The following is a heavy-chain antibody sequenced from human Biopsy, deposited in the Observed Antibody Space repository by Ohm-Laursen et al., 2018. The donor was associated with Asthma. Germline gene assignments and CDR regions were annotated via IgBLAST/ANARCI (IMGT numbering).Heavy chain of an antibody. CDR2: ISFDGTNR. D-gene: IGHD1-26*01. V-gene: IGHV3-30*18. CDR1: GFSFSNYG. CDR3: AKEVFPGWELRRGPDS. J-gene: IGHJ4*02. Sequence: SLRLSCSASGFSFSNYGMHWVRQAPGKGLDWVAVISFDGTNRNYTDSVRGRFTISRDNSRNTLHLEMNSLRAEDTAVYFCAKEVFPGWELRRGPDSWGQGTLVTVSS.